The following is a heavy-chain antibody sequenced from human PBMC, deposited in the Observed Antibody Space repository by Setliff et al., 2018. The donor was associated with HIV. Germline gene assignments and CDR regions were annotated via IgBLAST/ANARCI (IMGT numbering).Heavy chain of an antibody. Sequence: GGSMRLSCAASGFTVSSYGLHWVRQAPGKGLEWVAFIRYDGSNTDYVDSVKGRFTISRDNSKKTLYLQMNSLRAEDTAVYYCARPQWELCVDYYGMYVWG. V-gene: IGHV3-30*02. CDR1: GFTVSSYG. D-gene: IGHD1-26*01. J-gene: IGHJ6*01. CDR2: IRYDGSNT. CDR3: ARPQWELCVDYYGMYV.